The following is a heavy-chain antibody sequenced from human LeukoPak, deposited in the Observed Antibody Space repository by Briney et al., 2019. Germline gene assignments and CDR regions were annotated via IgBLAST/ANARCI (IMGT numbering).Heavy chain of an antibody. Sequence: SETLSLTCTVSGGSISSGGYYWSWIRQPPGKGLEWIVSVYHTGTTYYNPSLNSRVTISVDASKNQFSLKLSSVTAADTAVYYCARGPWRVAATLNWFDPWGQGTLVTVSS. CDR1: GGSISSGGYY. CDR2: VYHTGTT. D-gene: IGHD2-15*01. J-gene: IGHJ5*02. V-gene: IGHV4-39*07. CDR3: ARGPWRVAATLNWFDP.